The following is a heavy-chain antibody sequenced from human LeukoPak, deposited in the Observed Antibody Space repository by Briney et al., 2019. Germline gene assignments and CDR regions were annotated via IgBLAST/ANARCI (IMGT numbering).Heavy chain of an antibody. CDR3: ASTSSSWYGWFDP. CDR2: RYSSGRT. Sequence: SETLSLTCTVSGGSISSDFNYWGWIRQPPGKGLEWIGSRYSSGRTYYNPSLKSRVTISVDTSKNQLSLKLSSVTAADTAVYYCASTSSSWYGWFDPWGQGTLVTVSS. CDR1: GGSISSDFNY. V-gene: IGHV4-39*01. D-gene: IGHD6-13*01. J-gene: IGHJ5*02.